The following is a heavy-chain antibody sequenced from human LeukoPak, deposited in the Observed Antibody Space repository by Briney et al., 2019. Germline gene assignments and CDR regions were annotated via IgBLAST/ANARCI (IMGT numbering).Heavy chain of an antibody. D-gene: IGHD5-24*01. J-gene: IGHJ6*03. CDR2: ISAYNGNT. CDR1: GYTFTSYG. CDR3: ARAVPESGWLQFMSSYYYYYYYYMDV. V-gene: IGHV1-18*01. Sequence: ASVKVSCKASGYTFTSYGISWVRQAPGQGLEWMGWISAYNGNTNYAQKLQGRVTMTTDTSTSTAYMELRSLRSDDTAVYYCARAVPESGWLQFMSSYYYYYYYYMDVWGKGTTVTIS.